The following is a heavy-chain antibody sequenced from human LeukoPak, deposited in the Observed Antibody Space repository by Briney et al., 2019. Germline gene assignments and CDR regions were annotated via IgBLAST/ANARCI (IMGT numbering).Heavy chain of an antibody. Sequence: GGSLRLSCAASGFTVSSNYMSWVRQAPGKGLEWVSSISSSSSYIYYADSVKGRFTISRDNAKNSLYLQMNSLRAEDTAVYYCARKQWLAHWGQGTLVTVSS. J-gene: IGHJ4*02. V-gene: IGHV3-21*01. CDR3: ARKQWLAH. CDR2: ISSSSSYI. D-gene: IGHD6-19*01. CDR1: GFTVSSNY.